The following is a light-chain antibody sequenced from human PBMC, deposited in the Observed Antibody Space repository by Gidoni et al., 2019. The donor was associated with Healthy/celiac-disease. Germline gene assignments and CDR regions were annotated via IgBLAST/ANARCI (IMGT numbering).Light chain of an antibody. Sequence: SYVPTQPPSVAVAPGQTARITCGGNNLGRKRVHWYQQKPGPAPVLVVYDDSDRPSGIPERFSGSNSGNTATLTISRVEAGDEADYYCQVWDSSSDHYVVFGGGTKLTVL. CDR2: DDS. CDR3: QVWDSSSDHYVV. J-gene: IGLJ2*01. CDR1: NLGRKR. V-gene: IGLV3-21*02.